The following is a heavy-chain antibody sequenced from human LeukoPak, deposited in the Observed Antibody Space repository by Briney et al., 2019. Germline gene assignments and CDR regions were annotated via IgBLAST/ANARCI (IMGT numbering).Heavy chain of an antibody. J-gene: IGHJ4*02. V-gene: IGHV3-30*18. Sequence: AGSLRLSCAASGFTFSSYGMHWVRQPPGKGLEWVGFVSYDGSKKFYADFVKGRFSISRDNSKNTLYVQMNSLGAEDTALYYCAKLGFDSSGSHSLVDYWGQGTPFSASS. CDR1: GFTFSSYG. CDR2: VSYDGSKK. D-gene: IGHD3-22*01. CDR3: AKLGFDSSGSHSLVDY.